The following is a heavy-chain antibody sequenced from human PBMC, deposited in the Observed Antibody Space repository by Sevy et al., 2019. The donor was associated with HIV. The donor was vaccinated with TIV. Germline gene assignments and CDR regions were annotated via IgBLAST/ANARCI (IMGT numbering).Heavy chain of an antibody. V-gene: IGHV1-69*13. CDR2: IIPMLGRA. CDR1: GHTFSSFA. CDR3: ARDEIVGAAFDS. J-gene: IGHJ4*02. Sequence: ASVKVSCQASGHTFSSFAINWVRQAPGQGLEWMGGIIPMLGRANYAEKFHGTVTITADESTNTAYLELNSLRSDDTAKYYCARDEIVGAAFDSWGQGTLVTVSS. D-gene: IGHD1-26*01.